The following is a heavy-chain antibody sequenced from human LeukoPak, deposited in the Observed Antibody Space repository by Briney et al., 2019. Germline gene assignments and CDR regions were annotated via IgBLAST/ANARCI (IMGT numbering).Heavy chain of an antibody. V-gene: IGHV3-7*05. CDR2: IKQEGSEQ. CDR1: GFTSSSYC. D-gene: IGHD1-1*01. CDR3: ARADTRAAGQLYNFWYGMEV. J-gene: IGHJ6*01. Sequence: PGGSLRLSCAASGFTSSSYCMTWVRQTPGKGLERGVDIKQEGSEQYYADTVKGRFSISRDNAKNSLHLQMTSLRAEDTAVYYCARADTRAAGQLYNFWYGMEVWGQGTTVSASS.